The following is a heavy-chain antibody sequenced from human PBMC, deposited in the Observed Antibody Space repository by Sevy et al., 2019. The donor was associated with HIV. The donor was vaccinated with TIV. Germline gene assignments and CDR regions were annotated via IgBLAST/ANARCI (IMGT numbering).Heavy chain of an antibody. CDR2: IFWDHDT. CDR3: AHRRSNGITITEFDF. J-gene: IGHJ4*02. CDR1: GFSFSTSGVG. D-gene: IGHD3-9*01. Sequence: SGPTLVKPTQTLTLTCTFSGFSFSTSGVGVGWIRLPPGKALEWLALIFWDHDTRSRPSLQSRRTITKDTSKDQVVLTTANMDPVDTGTYYCAHRRSNGITITEFDFWGQGTPVTVSS. V-gene: IGHV2-5*02.